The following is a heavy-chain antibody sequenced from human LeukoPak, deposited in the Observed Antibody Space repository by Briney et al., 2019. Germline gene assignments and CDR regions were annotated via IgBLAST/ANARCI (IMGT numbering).Heavy chain of an antibody. J-gene: IGHJ5*02. V-gene: IGHV4-59*01. CDR1: GGSISRYY. Sequence: PSETLSLTCTVSGGSISRYYWSWIRQPPGKGLEWIGYIYDSGSTNYNPSLKSRVTISVDTSENRFSLELSSVTAADTAVYYCATTLAAAGSNWFDPWGQGTLVTVSS. CDR2: IYDSGST. D-gene: IGHD6-13*01. CDR3: ATTLAAAGSNWFDP.